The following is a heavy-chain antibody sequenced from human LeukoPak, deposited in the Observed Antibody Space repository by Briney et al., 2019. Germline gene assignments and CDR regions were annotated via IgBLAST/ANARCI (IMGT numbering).Heavy chain of an antibody. CDR3: ARLDGGGYYGSGSYFWFDP. V-gene: IGHV4-34*01. CDR1: GGSFSGYY. D-gene: IGHD3-10*01. Sequence: PSETLSLTCAVYGGSFSGYYWSWIRQPPGKGLEWIGEINHSGSTNYNPSLKSRVTISVDTSKNQFSLKLSSVTAADTAVYYCARLDGGGYYGSGSYFWFDPWGQGTLVTVSS. J-gene: IGHJ5*02. CDR2: INHSGST.